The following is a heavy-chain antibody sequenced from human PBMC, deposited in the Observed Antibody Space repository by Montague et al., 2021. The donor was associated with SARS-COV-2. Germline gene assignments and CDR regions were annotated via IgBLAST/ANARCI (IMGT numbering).Heavy chain of an antibody. J-gene: IGHJ5*01. CDR1: GGSITYSSYY. CDR2: IYYSGTA. D-gene: IGHD3-10*01. CDR3: ARASFYYGSGSHYNNWFDS. Sequence: SETLSLTCTMSGGSITYSSYYWSWIRLPPGKGLEWIGSIYYSGTAYYNASLKSRVTMSLDMSKNQLSLRLKSTTAADTAVYFCARASFYYGSGSHYNNWFDSWGQGTVVTVSS. V-gene: IGHV4-39*07.